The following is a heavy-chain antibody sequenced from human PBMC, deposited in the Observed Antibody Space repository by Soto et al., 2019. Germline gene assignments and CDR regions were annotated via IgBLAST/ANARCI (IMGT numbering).Heavy chain of an antibody. CDR1: GYTFIGHW. D-gene: IGHD5-12*01. J-gene: IGHJ5*02. CDR2: IDPSDSYA. CDR3: ARHGGGYSYGSWFDP. Sequence: EVRLVQSGEEVKKPGESLTISCQGSGYTFIGHWISWVRQMPGKGLEWVGRIDPSDSYADYSPSLQGHVTISADRSANTVYLQWRSLKGSDSAMYYCARHGGGYSYGSWFDPWGQGTQVTVSS. V-gene: IGHV5-10-1*03.